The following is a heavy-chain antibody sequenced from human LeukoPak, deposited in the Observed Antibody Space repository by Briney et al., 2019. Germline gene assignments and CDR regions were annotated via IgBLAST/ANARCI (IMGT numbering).Heavy chain of an antibody. D-gene: IGHD3-10*01. CDR1: GFTFSSYE. CDR3: ARDRNYYGSGIFRYMDV. J-gene: IGHJ6*03. Sequence: PGGSLRLSCAASGFTFSSYEMNWVRQAPGKGLEWVSYISSSGRTIYYADSVKGRFTISRDDTNNSLYLQMNSLRAEDTAVYYCARDRNYYGSGIFRYMDVWGKGTTVTISS. V-gene: IGHV3-48*03. CDR2: ISSSGRTI.